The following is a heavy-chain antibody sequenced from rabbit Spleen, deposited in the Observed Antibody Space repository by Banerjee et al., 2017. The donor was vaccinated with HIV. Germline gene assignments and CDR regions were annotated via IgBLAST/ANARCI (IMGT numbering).Heavy chain of an antibody. CDR1: GFSFSNGYV. V-gene: IGHV1S45*01. CDR3: ARETWGSTGNYGL. D-gene: IGHD7-1*01. CDR2: INTISGDT. Sequence: QEQLEESGGGLVKPGGTLTLTCTVSGFSFSNGYVMCWVRQAPGKGLEWIACINTISGDTVYATWAKGRFTISKTSSTTVTLQMTSLTAADTATYFCARETWGSTGNYGLWGPGTLVTVS. J-gene: IGHJ4*01.